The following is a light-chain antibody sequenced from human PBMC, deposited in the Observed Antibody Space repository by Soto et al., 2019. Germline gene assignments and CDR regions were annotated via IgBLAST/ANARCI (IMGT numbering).Light chain of an antibody. V-gene: IGKV3-11*01. J-gene: IGKJ5*01. CDR2: ETS. CDR3: QQRNNWRDT. Sequence: EIVVTQAPATLSVSPGGRATLSCRASQSVSNYLSWYQQKPGLAPRLPMYETSRRATGIPARFSGSGSGTDFNLTISSLEPEDFAIYYCQQRNNWRDTFGQGTRLEIK. CDR1: QSVSNY.